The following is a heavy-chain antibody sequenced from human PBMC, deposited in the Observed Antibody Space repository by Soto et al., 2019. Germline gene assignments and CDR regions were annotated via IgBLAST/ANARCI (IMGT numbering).Heavy chain of an antibody. CDR1: GFTFSSYA. D-gene: IGHD2-15*01. V-gene: IGHV3-23*01. J-gene: IGHJ4*02. CDR3: AKDSLGVVVVAATPLDSAY. Sequence: EVQLLESGGGLVQPGGSLRLSCAASGFTFSSYAMSCVRQAPGKGLEWVSAISGSGGSTYYADSVKGRFTISRDNSKNTLYLQMNSLRAEDTAVYYCAKDSLGVVVVAATPLDSAYWGQGTLVTVS. CDR2: ISGSGGST.